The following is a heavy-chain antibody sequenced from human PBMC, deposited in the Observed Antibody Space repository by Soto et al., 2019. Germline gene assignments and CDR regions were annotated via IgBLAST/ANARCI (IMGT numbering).Heavy chain of an antibody. V-gene: IGHV3-33*01. CDR1: GFTFSSYG. J-gene: IGHJ3*02. CDR3: ARELTTIFGVVIIGAFDI. D-gene: IGHD3-3*01. CDR2: IWYDGSNK. Sequence: QVQLVESGGGVVQPGRSLRLSCAASGFTFSSYGMHWVRQAPGKGLEWVAVIWYDGSNKYYADSVKGRFTISRDNSKNPLYLQMNSLRAEDTAVYYCARELTTIFGVVIIGAFDIWGQGTMVTVSS.